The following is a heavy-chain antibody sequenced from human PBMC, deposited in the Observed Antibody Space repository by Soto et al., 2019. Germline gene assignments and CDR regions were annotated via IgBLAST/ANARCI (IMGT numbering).Heavy chain of an antibody. J-gene: IGHJ6*02. V-gene: IGHV1-2*02. CDR1: RYTFTDYY. CDR2: INPNSGGT. CDR3: ARPLRGITHGMDV. Sequence: QVQLVQSGAEVKKPGASVKVSCKSSRYTFTDYYIHWVRLAPGQGLEWMGWINPNSGGTKFAQKFQRRVTMTRDTFTRTAYMELSRLTSDDTAVYYCARPLRGITHGMDVWGQGTTVSVSS. D-gene: IGHD1-20*01.